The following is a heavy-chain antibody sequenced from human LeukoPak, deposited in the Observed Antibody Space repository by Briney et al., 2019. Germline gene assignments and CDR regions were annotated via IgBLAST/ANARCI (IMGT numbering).Heavy chain of an antibody. CDR2: ISYDGSNK. Sequence: GGSLRLSCAASGFTFSSYAMHWVRQAPGKGLEWVAVISYDGSNKYYADSVKGRFTISRDNSKNTLYLQMNSLRAEDTAVYYCARDRTDYGSGSPIPDYWGQGTLVTVSS. CDR1: GFTFSSYA. D-gene: IGHD3-10*01. V-gene: IGHV3-30-3*01. J-gene: IGHJ4*02. CDR3: ARDRTDYGSGSPIPDY.